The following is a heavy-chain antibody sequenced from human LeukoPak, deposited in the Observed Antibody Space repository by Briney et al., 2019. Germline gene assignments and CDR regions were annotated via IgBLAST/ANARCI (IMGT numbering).Heavy chain of an antibody. Sequence: PGGSLRLSCAASGFTFSSYAMSWVRQAPGKGLEWVSAISGSGGSTYYADSVKGRFTISRDNSKNTLYLQMNSLTAEDTAVYYCVRGGGWSVLMDVWGKGTTVIVFS. CDR1: GFTFSSYA. CDR2: ISGSGGST. D-gene: IGHD6-19*01. V-gene: IGHV3-23*01. J-gene: IGHJ6*03. CDR3: VRGGGWSVLMDV.